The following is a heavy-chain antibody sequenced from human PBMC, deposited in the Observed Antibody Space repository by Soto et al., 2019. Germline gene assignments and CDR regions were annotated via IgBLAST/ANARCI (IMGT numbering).Heavy chain of an antibody. V-gene: IGHV1-18*01. D-gene: IGHD6-19*01. CDR3: ARATTFLYSSGWPFAY. Sequence: ASVKVSCKASGYTFTSYGISWVRQAPGQGLEWMGWISAYNGNTNYAQKLQGRVTMTTDTSTSTAYMELRSLRSDDTAVYYCARATTFLYSSGWPFAYWGQGTLVTVSS. CDR1: GYTFTSYG. J-gene: IGHJ4*02. CDR2: ISAYNGNT.